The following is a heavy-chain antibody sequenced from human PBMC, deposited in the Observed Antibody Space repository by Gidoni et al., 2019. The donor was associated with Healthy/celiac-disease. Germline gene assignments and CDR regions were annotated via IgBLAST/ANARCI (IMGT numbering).Heavy chain of an antibody. CDR2: ISYDGSNK. J-gene: IGHJ5*02. D-gene: IGHD2-15*01. CDR3: ARDHSPDIVVVVAARGDP. CDR1: GFTFSSYA. Sequence: QVQLVESGGGVVQPGRSLRLSCAASGFTFSSYAMHWVRQAPGKGLEWVAVISYDGSNKYYADSVKGQFTISRDNSKNTLYLQMNSLRAEDTAVYYCARDHSPDIVVVVAARGDPWGQGTLVTVSS. V-gene: IGHV3-30*04.